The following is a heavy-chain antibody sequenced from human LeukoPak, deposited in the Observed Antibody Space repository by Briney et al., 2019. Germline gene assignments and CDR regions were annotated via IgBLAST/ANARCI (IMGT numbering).Heavy chain of an antibody. CDR3: ARDLSGVTGYTYGRGIDY. CDR2: ISSSSSYI. V-gene: IGHV3-21*01. D-gene: IGHD5-18*01. J-gene: IGHJ4*02. Sequence: GGSLRLSCAASGFTFSSYSMNWVRQAPGKGLEWVSSISSSSSYIYYADSVKGRFTISRDNAKNTLYLQMNSLRAEDTAVYYCARDLSGVTGYTYGRGIDYWGQGTLVTVSS. CDR1: GFTFSSYS.